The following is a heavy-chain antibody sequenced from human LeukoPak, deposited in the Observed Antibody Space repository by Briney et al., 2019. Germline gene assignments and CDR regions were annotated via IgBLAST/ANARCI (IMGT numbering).Heavy chain of an antibody. J-gene: IGHJ4*02. Sequence: GGSLRLSCAASGFTFSYFWMSWVRQAPGKGLEWVANINLDGTERHYVDSVKGRFTISRDNARKSLYLQMNSLRDADTAVYYCARDNVGATPFDYWGQGTLVTVSS. V-gene: IGHV3-7*05. CDR1: GFTFSYFW. CDR3: ARDNVGATPFDY. D-gene: IGHD1-26*01. CDR2: INLDGTER.